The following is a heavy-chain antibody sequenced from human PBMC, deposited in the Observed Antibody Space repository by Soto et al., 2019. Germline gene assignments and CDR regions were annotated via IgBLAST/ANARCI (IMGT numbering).Heavy chain of an antibody. D-gene: IGHD4-4*01. CDR1: GGSISSSNYH. Sequence: SETLSLTCTVSGGSISSSNYHWGWIRQPPGKGLEWIGSMYYSGSAYYNPSLKSRVTISVDRPKNQFSLKLSSVTAADTAVYYCARGMTTVTTLDYWGQGTLVTVS. V-gene: IGHV4-39*07. CDR2: MYYSGSA. CDR3: ARGMTTVTTLDY. J-gene: IGHJ4*02.